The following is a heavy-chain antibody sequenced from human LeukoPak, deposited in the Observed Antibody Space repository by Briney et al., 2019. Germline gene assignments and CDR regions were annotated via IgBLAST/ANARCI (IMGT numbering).Heavy chain of an antibody. J-gene: IGHJ4*02. CDR1: GFTFSSYS. CDR3: ARVPKYYYDSSGYPVGYFDY. Sequence: PGGSLRLSCAASGFTFSSYSMNWVRQAPGKGLEWVSSISSSSYIYYADSVKGRFTISRDNAKNSLYLQMNSLRAEDTAVYYCARVPKYYYDSSGYPVGYFDYWGQGTLVTVSS. V-gene: IGHV3-21*01. D-gene: IGHD3-22*01. CDR2: ISSSSYI.